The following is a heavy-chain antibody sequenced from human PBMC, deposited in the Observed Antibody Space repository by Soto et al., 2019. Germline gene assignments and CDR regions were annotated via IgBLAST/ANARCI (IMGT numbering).Heavy chain of an antibody. CDR1: GGSFSGYY. D-gene: IGHD3-16*02. Sequence: SETLSLTCAVYGGSFSGYYWSWIRQPPGKGLEWIGEINHSGSTNYNPSLKSRVTISVDTSKNQFSLKLGSVTAADTAVYYCARTPLSYDYIWGSYRPEYYYYYMDVWGKGTTVTVSS. J-gene: IGHJ6*03. CDR2: INHSGST. V-gene: IGHV4-34*01. CDR3: ARTPLSYDYIWGSYRPEYYYYYMDV.